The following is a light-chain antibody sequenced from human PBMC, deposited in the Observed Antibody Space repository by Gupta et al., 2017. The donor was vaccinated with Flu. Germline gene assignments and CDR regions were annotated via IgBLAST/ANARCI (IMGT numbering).Light chain of an antibody. Sequence: ERATLSCRASQSVSMNLAWYQQKPGQAPRLLIYGASTRATGIPARFSGSGSGTEFTLTISSLQSEDFAVYYCQQYNNWPPDTFGQGTKLEIK. J-gene: IGKJ2*01. CDR3: QQYNNWPPDT. CDR1: QSVSMN. V-gene: IGKV3-15*01. CDR2: GAS.